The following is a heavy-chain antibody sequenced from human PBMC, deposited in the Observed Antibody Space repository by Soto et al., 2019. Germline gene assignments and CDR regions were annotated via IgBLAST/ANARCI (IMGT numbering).Heavy chain of an antibody. J-gene: IGHJ4*02. V-gene: IGHV1-18*01. CDR3: ARESAGYYDSSGYYFDY. CDR2: ISAYNGNT. Sequence: ASVKVSCKASGYTFTSYGISWVRQAPGQGLEWMGWISAYNGNTNYAQKLQGRVTMTTDTSTSTAYMELRSLRSDDTAVYYCARESAGYYDSSGYYFDYWGQGTLVTVSS. D-gene: IGHD3-22*01. CDR1: GYTFTSYG.